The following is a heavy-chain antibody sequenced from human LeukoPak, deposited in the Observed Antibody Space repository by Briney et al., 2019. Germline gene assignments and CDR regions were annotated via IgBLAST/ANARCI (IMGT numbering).Heavy chain of an antibody. D-gene: IGHD3-22*01. J-gene: IGHJ3*02. CDR1: GFTFSTYA. Sequence: GGSLRLSCAASGFTFSTYAMTWVRQAPGKGLEWVSLISGTGGSTYYADSVKGRFTISRDNSKNTLYLQMNSLRSEDTAVYYCARAYDSSGADAFDIWGQGTMVTVSS. CDR3: ARAYDSSGADAFDI. CDR2: ISGTGGST. V-gene: IGHV3-23*01.